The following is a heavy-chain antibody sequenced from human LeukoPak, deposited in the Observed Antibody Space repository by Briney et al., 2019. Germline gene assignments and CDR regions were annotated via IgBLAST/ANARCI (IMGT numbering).Heavy chain of an antibody. CDR1: GYTFTSYG. Sequence: ASVKVSCKASGYTFTSYGISWVRQAPGQGLEWVGWTSAYNGNTNYAQKLQGRVTMTTDTSTSTAYMELRSLRSDDTAVYYCVRYSGSYYDFDYWGQGTLVTVSS. D-gene: IGHD1-26*01. V-gene: IGHV1-18*01. J-gene: IGHJ4*02. CDR2: TSAYNGNT. CDR3: VRYSGSYYDFDY.